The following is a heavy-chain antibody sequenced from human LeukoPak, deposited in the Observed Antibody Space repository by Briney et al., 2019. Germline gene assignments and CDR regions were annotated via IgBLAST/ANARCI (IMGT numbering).Heavy chain of an antibody. V-gene: IGHV4-61*02. CDR3: ARVAGRVEYYGSGSYYNRLPYYYYYMDV. D-gene: IGHD3-10*01. Sequence: SETLSLTCTVSGGSISAGSYYWSWIRQPAGKGLEWIGRIYTSGRTDYNASLKSRVTISVDTSKNQFSLKLSSVTAADTAVYYCARVAGRVEYYGSGSYYNRLPYYYYYMDVWGKGTTVTISS. J-gene: IGHJ6*03. CDR2: IYTSGRT. CDR1: GGSISAGSYY.